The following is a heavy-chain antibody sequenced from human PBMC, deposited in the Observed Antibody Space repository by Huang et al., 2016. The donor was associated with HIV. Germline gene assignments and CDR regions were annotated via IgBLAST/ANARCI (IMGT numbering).Heavy chain of an antibody. CDR1: GGSFSGYY. CDR2: INHREST. Sequence: QVQLQQWGAGLLRPSETLSLTCAVYGGSFSGYYGTWIRQPPGTGLEWIGEINHRESTNYNPALKSRVTISVDTSRNQFSLTLTSVTAADTAVYYCARGQGGYYYYYMDVWGKGTTVTVSS. V-gene: IGHV4-34*01. J-gene: IGHJ6*03. CDR3: ARGQGGYYYYYMDV.